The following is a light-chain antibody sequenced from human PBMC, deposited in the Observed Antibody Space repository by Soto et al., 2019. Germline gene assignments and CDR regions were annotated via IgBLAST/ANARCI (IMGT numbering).Light chain of an antibody. CDR1: QSVSSN. V-gene: IGKV3-15*01. Sequence: EIVMTQSPATLSVSPGERATLSCRASQSVSSNLAWYQQTPGQAPRLLIYGASTRATGTPARFSGSGSGTEFTLTISSLQSEDFAVYYCQQYNNWPRGTFGQGTKLEIK. CDR2: GAS. J-gene: IGKJ2*02. CDR3: QQYNNWPRGT.